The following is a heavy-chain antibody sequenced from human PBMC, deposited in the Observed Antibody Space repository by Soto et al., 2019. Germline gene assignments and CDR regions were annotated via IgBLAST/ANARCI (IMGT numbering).Heavy chain of an antibody. V-gene: IGHV4-34*01. CDR2: INHSGST. CDR3: ARGGRVTMVRGARTFGY. J-gene: IGHJ4*02. Sequence: PSETLSLTCAVYGGSFSGYYWSWIRQPPGKGLEWIGEINHSGSTNYNPSLKSRVTISVDTSKNQFSLKLSSVTAADTAVYYCARGGRVTMVRGARTFGYWGQGTLVTVSS. D-gene: IGHD3-10*01. CDR1: GGSFSGYY.